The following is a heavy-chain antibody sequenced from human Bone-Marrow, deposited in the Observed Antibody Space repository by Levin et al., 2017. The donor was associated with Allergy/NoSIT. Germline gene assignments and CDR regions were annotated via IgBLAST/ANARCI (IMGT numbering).Heavy chain of an antibody. J-gene: IGHJ4*02. Sequence: GGSLRLSCAASGFTFSSYDMHWVRQATGRGLEWVSAIGTAADSYYSGSVKGRFTVSRDNAKNSFYLQMNSLRAGDTAVYYCARVALPRYCTSTSCSDSGYYFGYWGQGTLVTVSS. CDR3: ARVALPRYCTSTSCSDSGYYFGY. D-gene: IGHD2-2*01. V-gene: IGHV3-13*04. CDR2: IGTAADS. CDR1: GFTFSSYD.